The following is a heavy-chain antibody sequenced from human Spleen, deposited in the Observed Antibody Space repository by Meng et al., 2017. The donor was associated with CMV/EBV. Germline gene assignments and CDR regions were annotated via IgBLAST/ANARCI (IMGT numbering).Heavy chain of an antibody. D-gene: IGHD3-3*01. CDR3: AHGTTTYYDFWSGYFTPDY. Sequence: TSGLSVGWIPQPSGKALEWLALIYWNDDNRYSPSLKSRLTITKDTSKNQVVLTMTNMDPVDTGTYYCAHGTTTYYDFWSGYFTPDYWGQGTLVTVSS. J-gene: IGHJ4*02. CDR1: TSGLS. V-gene: IGHV2-5*01. CDR2: IYWNDDN.